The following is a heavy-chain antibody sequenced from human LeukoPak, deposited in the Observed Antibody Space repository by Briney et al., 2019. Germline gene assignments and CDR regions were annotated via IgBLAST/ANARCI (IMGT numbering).Heavy chain of an antibody. D-gene: IGHD2-15*01. J-gene: IGHJ3*02. Sequence: GESLKISCKGSGYSFTSYWIGWVRQMPGKGLEWMGIIYPGDSDTRYSPSLQGQVTISADKSISTAYLQWSSLKASDTAMYYCARPAYCSGGSCYTDAFDIWGQGTMVTVSS. CDR1: GYSFTSYW. V-gene: IGHV5-51*01. CDR2: IYPGDSDT. CDR3: ARPAYCSGGSCYTDAFDI.